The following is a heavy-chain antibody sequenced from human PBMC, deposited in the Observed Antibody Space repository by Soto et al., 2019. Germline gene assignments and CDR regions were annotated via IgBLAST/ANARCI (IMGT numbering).Heavy chain of an antibody. D-gene: IGHD6-13*01. Sequence: QVQLVQSGAEVKKPGSSVKVSCKASGYTFPSYAISWVRQAPGQGLEWMGWISAYNGITNYAQKLQGRVTVTTDTSTSTAYMELRSLRSDDTAVYYCARDAAAGLNDYWGQGTLVTVSS. CDR3: ARDAAAGLNDY. CDR1: GYTFPSYA. CDR2: ISAYNGIT. V-gene: IGHV1-18*01. J-gene: IGHJ4*02.